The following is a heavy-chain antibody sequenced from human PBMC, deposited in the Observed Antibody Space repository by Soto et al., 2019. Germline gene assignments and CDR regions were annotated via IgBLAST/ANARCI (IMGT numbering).Heavy chain of an antibody. CDR1: GGTFSSYT. J-gene: IGHJ4*02. CDR3: ARYRHCNDSSCCTPQPFDY. D-gene: IGHD2-2*02. V-gene: IGHV1-69*02. Sequence: SVKVSCKASGGTFSSYTINWVRQAPGQGLEWMGRIIPILDIANYAQKFQGRVTITADKSTSIAYMELSRLRSEDTALYYCARYRHCNDSSCCTPQPFDYWGQGTLVTVSS. CDR2: IIPILDIA.